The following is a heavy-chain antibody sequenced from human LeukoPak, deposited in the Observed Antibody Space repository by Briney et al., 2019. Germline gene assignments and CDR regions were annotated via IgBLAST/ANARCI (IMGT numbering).Heavy chain of an antibody. J-gene: IGHJ6*02. Sequence: GASVKVSCKASGGTFSSYAISWVRQAPGQGLEWMGGIIPIFGTANYAQKFQGRVTITADESTSTAYMELSSLRSEDTAVYYCARGAWFGEFYYGMDVWGQGTTVTASS. CDR2: IIPIFGTA. V-gene: IGHV1-69*13. CDR3: ARGAWFGEFYYGMDV. D-gene: IGHD3-10*01. CDR1: GGTFSSYA.